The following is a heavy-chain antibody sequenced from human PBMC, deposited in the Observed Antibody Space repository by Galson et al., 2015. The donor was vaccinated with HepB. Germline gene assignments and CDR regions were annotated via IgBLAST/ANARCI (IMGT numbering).Heavy chain of an antibody. Sequence: SVKVSCKASGGTFSSYAISWERQAPGQGLEWMGGIIPIFGTANYAQKFQGRVTITADESTSTAYMELSSLRSEYSAVYYCAGDLMAAPVYGMDVWGQGTTVTVSS. V-gene: IGHV1-69*13. CDR2: IIPIFGTA. CDR1: GGTFSSYA. CDR3: AGDLMAAPVYGMDV. D-gene: IGHD6-25*01. J-gene: IGHJ6*02.